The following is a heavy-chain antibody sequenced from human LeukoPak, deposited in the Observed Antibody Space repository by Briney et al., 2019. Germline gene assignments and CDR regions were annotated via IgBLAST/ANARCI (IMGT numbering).Heavy chain of an antibody. J-gene: IGHJ5*02. CDR2: IGGTHSNI. CDR3: AKVHCSGGSCYQPWFDP. CDR1: GFTFSIYS. Sequence: GGSLRLSCAASGFTFSIYSMNWVRQAPGKGLEWVSYIGGTHSNIYYAGSVKGRFTISRDNSKNTLYLQMNSLRAEDTAVYYCAKVHCSGGSCYQPWFDPWGQGTLVTVSS. D-gene: IGHD2-15*01. V-gene: IGHV3-48*01.